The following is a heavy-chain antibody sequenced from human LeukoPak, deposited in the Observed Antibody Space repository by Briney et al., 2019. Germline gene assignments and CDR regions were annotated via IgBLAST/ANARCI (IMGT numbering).Heavy chain of an antibody. CDR2: ISYDGSNK. V-gene: IGHV3-30*03. D-gene: IGHD6-13*01. Sequence: GGSLRLSCAASGFTFSSYGMHWVRQAPGKGLEWVAVISYDGSNKYYADSVKGRFTISRDNSKNTLYLQMNSLRAEDTAVYYCAREPTYSSSWYTSCDYWGQGTLVTVSS. CDR3: AREPTYSSSWYTSCDY. J-gene: IGHJ4*02. CDR1: GFTFSSYG.